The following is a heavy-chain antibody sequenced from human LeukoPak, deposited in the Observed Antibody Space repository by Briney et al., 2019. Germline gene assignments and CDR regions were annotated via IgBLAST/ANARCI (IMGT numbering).Heavy chain of an antibody. Sequence: GGSLRLSCAASGFTFSSYAMSWVRQAPGKGLEWVSAISGSGGRTYYADSVKGRFTISRDNSKNTLYLQMNSLRAEDTAVYYCAKSPSGYMVRGVHVDYWGQGTLVTVSS. CDR2: ISGSGGRT. CDR1: GFTFSSYA. J-gene: IGHJ4*02. CDR3: AKSPSGYMVRGVHVDY. V-gene: IGHV3-23*01. D-gene: IGHD3-10*01.